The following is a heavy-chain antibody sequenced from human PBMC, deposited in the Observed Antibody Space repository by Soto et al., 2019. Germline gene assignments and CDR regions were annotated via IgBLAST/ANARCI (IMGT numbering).Heavy chain of an antibody. CDR3: ARVSDPYYDFWSGHPLRKPHDAFDI. CDR2: INAGNGNT. Sequence: ETSVKVSCKASGYTFTSYAMHWVRQAPGQRLEWMGWINAGNGNTKYSQKFQGRVTITRDTSASTAYMELSSLRSEDTAVYYCARVSDPYYDFWSGHPLRKPHDAFDIWGQGTMVTVSS. CDR1: GYTFTSYA. J-gene: IGHJ3*02. D-gene: IGHD3-3*01. V-gene: IGHV1-3*01.